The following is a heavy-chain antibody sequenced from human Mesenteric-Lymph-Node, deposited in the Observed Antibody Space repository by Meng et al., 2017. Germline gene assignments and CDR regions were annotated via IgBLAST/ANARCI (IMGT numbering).Heavy chain of an antibody. CDR3: ASGVKDDYDY. D-gene: IGHD3-16*01. CDR2: ISGDGSNT. J-gene: IGHJ4*02. Sequence: GESLKISCAASGFTFSSHPIHWVRQAPGKGLESVSAISGDGSNTYYADSVKGRFTISRDNSKNTLYLQMGSLRTEDTAVYYCASGVKDDYDYWGQGTLVTVSS. V-gene: IGHV3-64*02. CDR1: GFTFSSHP.